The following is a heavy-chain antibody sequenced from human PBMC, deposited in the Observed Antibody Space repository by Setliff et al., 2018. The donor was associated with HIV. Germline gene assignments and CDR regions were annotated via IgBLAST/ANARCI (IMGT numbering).Heavy chain of an antibody. CDR2: VSGSGGST. Sequence: GGSLRLSCAASGFTFSSYAMSWDRQAPGKGLEWVSAVSGSGGSTYYADSVKGRFTISRDNSNNTLYLQMNSLRAEDTAVYYCAKDRGLVVVAAIFDYWGQGTLVTVSS. D-gene: IGHD2-15*01. V-gene: IGHV3-23*01. CDR1: GFTFSSYA. J-gene: IGHJ4*02. CDR3: AKDRGLVVVAAIFDY.